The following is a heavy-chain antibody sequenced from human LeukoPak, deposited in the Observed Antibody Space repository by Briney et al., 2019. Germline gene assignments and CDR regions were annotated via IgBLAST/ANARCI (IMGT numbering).Heavy chain of an antibody. D-gene: IGHD6-19*01. CDR2: IIPIFGTA. CDR3: ARPVAGHAEYFQH. J-gene: IGHJ1*01. Sequence: SVKVSCKASGYIFTNYAISWVRQAPGQGLEWMGGIIPIFGTANYAQKFQGRVTITADESTSTAYMELSSLRSEDTAVYYCARPVAGHAEYFQHWGQGTLVTVSS. V-gene: IGHV1-69*13. CDR1: GYIFTNYA.